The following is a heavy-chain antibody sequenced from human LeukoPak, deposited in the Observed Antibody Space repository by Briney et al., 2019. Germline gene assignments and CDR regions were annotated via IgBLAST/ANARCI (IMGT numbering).Heavy chain of an antibody. CDR1: GFTFSDCY. CDR3: TTGPGYSFDY. V-gene: IGHV3-11*01. D-gene: IGHD3-22*01. Sequence: GGSLRLSCAASGFTFSDCYMSWIRQAPGKGLEWVSYISSSGSTIYYADSVKGRFTISRDNAKNSLYLQMNSLKTEDTAVYYCTTGPGYSFDYWGQGTLVTVSS. J-gene: IGHJ4*02. CDR2: ISSSGSTI.